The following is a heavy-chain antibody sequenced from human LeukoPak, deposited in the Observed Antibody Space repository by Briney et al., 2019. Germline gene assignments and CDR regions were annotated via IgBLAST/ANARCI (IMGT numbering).Heavy chain of an antibody. V-gene: IGHV4-39*01. CDR3: ARQGGTAMARFDY. CDR1: GDSRSSSSYY. J-gene: IGHJ4*02. Sequence: SETLSLTCTVSGDSRSSSSYYWGWIRQPPGKGLEWIGSIYYSGSTYYNPSLKSRATMSVDTSKNQFSLKLNSVTAADTAVYYCARQGGTAMARFDYWGQGTLVTVSS. D-gene: IGHD5-18*01. CDR2: IYYSGST.